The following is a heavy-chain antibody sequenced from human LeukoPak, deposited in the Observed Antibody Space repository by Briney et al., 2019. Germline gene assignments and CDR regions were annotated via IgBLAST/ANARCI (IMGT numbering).Heavy chain of an antibody. V-gene: IGHV6-1*01. CDR2: TFYRSKWYS. CDR1: GDSVSTSSAA. CDR3: ARGGYYGSGSYSFDY. J-gene: IGHJ4*02. D-gene: IGHD3-10*01. Sequence: SQTLSLTCAISGDSVSTSSAAWNWIRQSPSRGLEWLGRTFYRSKWYSDYAVSVQSRITIKPDTSKNQFSLQLNSVTPESTAIYYCARGGYYGSGSYSFDYWGQGTLVTVSS.